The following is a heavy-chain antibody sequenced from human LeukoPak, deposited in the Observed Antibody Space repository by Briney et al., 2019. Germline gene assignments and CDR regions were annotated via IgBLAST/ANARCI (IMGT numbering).Heavy chain of an antibody. CDR2: INPNSGGT. CDR3: ANMVRGVIIRTFDY. V-gene: IGHV1-2*02. J-gene: IGHJ4*02. Sequence: ASVKVSCKASGYTFTGYYMHWVRQAPGQGLEWMGWINPNSGGTNYAQKFQGRVTMTRDTSISTAYIEQSRLRSDDTAVYYCANMVRGVIIRTFDYWGQGTLVTVSS. D-gene: IGHD3-10*01. CDR1: GYTFTGYY.